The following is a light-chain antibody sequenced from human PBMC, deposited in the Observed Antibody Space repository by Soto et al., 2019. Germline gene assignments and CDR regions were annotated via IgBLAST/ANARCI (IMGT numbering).Light chain of an antibody. CDR3: SSYAGSYIVGV. V-gene: IGLV2-11*01. CDR2: DVT. J-gene: IGLJ3*02. CDR1: SSDVGGYDF. Sequence: QSALAQPRSVSGSPGQSVTLSCTGTSSDVGGYDFVSWYQQYPGKAPKLIIFDVTERTSGVPDRFSGSKSGNSASLTISGLQAEDEADYYCSSYAGSYIVGVFGGGTKVTVL.